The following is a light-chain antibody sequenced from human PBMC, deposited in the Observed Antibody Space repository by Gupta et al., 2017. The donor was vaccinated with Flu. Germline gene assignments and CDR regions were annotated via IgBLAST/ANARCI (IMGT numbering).Light chain of an antibody. CDR1: QSLLHRRRENC. CDR2: LAS. Sequence: DIVMTQFPLSLRVSLGGSDSITCRSSQSLLHRRRENCLDWYVQKPGQSPQLLIYLASNRASGIPDRLNGSGAGTDFTLKIGRVEAEDVGVYYCMQTVQSPHSFGQGTKLEIK. V-gene: IGKV2-28*01. CDR3: MQTVQSPHS. J-gene: IGKJ2*03.